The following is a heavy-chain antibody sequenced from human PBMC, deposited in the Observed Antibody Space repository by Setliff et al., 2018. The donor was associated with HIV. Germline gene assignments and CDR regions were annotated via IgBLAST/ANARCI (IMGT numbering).Heavy chain of an antibody. CDR1: GGSISSYC. D-gene: IGHD5-18*01. J-gene: IGHJ6*02. V-gene: IGHV4-4*09. CDR3: ARHLRSYGAAIGYGRDV. Sequence: PSETLSLTCTVSGGSISSYCWNWIRQPPGKGLEWIAYIYSSGSTNFNPPLQSRVTISVDTSKNQFSLKLSSVTAADTAVYYCARHLRSYGAAIGYGRDVWGQGTTVTVSS. CDR2: IYSSGST.